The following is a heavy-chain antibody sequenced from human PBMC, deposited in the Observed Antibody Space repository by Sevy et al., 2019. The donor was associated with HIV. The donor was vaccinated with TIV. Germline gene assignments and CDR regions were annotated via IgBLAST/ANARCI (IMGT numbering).Heavy chain of an antibody. CDR3: ARLDSIAAAGTPHFQH. CDR2: IYPGDSDT. D-gene: IGHD6-13*01. V-gene: IGHV5-51*01. J-gene: IGHJ1*01. CDR1: GYSFTSYW. Sequence: GESLKISCKGSGYSFTSYWIGWVRQMPGKGLEWMGIIYPGDSDTRYSQSFQGQVTISADKSISTAYLQWSSLKASDTAMYYCARLDSIAAAGTPHFQHWGQGTLVTVSS.